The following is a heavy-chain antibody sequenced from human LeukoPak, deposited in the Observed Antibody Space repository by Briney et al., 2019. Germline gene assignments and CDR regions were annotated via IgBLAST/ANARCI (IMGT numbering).Heavy chain of an antibody. Sequence: ASVKVSCKASGYTFTSYYMHWVRQAPGQGLEWMGIINPSGGSTSYAQKFQGRVTITADESTSTAYMELSSLRSEDTAVYYCARGPYDYDSSGYFLGFDYWGQGTLVTVSS. V-gene: IGHV1-46*01. J-gene: IGHJ4*02. D-gene: IGHD3-22*01. CDR3: ARGPYDYDSSGYFLGFDY. CDR2: INPSGGST. CDR1: GYTFTSYY.